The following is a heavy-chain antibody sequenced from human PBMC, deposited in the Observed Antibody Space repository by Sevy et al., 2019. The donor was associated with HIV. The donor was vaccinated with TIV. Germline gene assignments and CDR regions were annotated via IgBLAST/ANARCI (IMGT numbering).Heavy chain of an antibody. J-gene: IGHJ4*02. CDR2: ISGSGGST. CDR1: GFTFSSYA. CDR3: AKDKQGSSWYFLDY. Sequence: GESLKISCAASGFTFSSYAMSWVRQAPGKGLEWDSAISGSGGSTYYADSVKGRFTISRDNSKNTLYLQMNSLRAEDTALYYCAKDKQGSSWYFLDYWGQGTLVTVSS. V-gene: IGHV3-23*01. D-gene: IGHD6-13*01.